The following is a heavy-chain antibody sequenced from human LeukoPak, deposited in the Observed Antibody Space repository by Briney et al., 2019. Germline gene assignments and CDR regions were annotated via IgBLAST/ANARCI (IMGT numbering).Heavy chain of an antibody. Sequence: PGGSLRLSCTASGFTFSAYAMMWVRQAPGKGPEWVSAIRGGGGSAFYADSVKGRFTISRDNSKYTLFFQMNSLRAEDTAVYYCAIDPNGDYIGAFDMWGPGTMVTVSS. D-gene: IGHD4-17*01. CDR3: AIDPNGDYIGAFDM. J-gene: IGHJ3*02. V-gene: IGHV3-23*01. CDR1: GFTFSAYA. CDR2: IRGGGGSA.